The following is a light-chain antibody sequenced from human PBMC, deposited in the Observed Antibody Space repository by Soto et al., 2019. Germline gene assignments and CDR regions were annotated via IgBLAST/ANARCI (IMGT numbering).Light chain of an antibody. Sequence: EIVLTQSPATLSVSPGESATLSYRASRSVTGNLAWFQHKPGQAPRLLIYHASIRATGVPARFSGSGSGTDFTLTISSLQSEDFALYYCQQYNKWPPWKFGQGTKVEIK. V-gene: IGKV3-15*01. CDR3: QQYNKWPPWK. CDR1: RSVTGN. CDR2: HAS. J-gene: IGKJ1*01.